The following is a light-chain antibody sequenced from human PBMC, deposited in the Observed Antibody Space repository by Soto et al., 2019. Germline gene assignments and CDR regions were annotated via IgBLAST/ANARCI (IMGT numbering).Light chain of an antibody. V-gene: IGLV2-14*01. CDR3: SSYTTDTIWV. J-gene: IGLJ3*02. CDR1: GSDVGSYNY. Sequence: SALTQPASVSGSPGQSITLSCIGTGSDVGSYNYVSWYQQRPGKAPKLMIYEVNNRPSGVSDRFSGSKSANTASLTISGLQSEDEATYYCSSYTTDTIWVFGGGTKVTVL. CDR2: EVN.